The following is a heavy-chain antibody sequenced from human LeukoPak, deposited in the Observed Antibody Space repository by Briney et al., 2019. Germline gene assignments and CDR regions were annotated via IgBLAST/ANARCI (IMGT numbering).Heavy chain of an antibody. CDR3: ARAPRRYFDY. V-gene: IGHV4-59*01. J-gene: IGHJ4*02. Sequence: SETLSLTCTVSGGSISSYYWSWIRQPPGKGLEWIGYIYYSGSTNYNPSLKSRVTISVDTSKNQFSLKLSSVTAADTAVYYCARAPRRYFDYWGQGTLVTVSS. D-gene: IGHD2-15*01. CDR1: GGSISSYY. CDR2: IYYSGST.